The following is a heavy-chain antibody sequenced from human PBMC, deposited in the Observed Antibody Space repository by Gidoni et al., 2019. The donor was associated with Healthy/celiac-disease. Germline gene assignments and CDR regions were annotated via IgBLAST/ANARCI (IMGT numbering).Heavy chain of an antibody. D-gene: IGHD6-19*01. Sequence: EVQLVESGGGLVKPGGSLSLSCAASGFTFSSYSMNWVRQAPGKGLEWVSSISSSSSYIYYADSVKGRFTISRDNAKNSLYLQMNSLRAEDTAVYYCASSSGWSDAFDIWGQGTMVTVSS. J-gene: IGHJ3*02. CDR1: GFTFSSYS. V-gene: IGHV3-21*01. CDR2: ISSSSSYI. CDR3: ASSSGWSDAFDI.